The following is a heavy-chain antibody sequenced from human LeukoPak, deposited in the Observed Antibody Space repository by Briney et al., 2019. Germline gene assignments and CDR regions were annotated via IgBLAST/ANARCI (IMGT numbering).Heavy chain of an antibody. Sequence: GGSLRLSCAASGFTFSSYAMHWVRQAPGKGLEWVAVISYDGSNKYYADSVKGRFTISRDNSKNTLYLQMNSLRAEDTAVYYCAKASLYCSGGSCYSNYYYYMDVWGKGTTVTISS. CDR1: GFTFSSYA. CDR3: AKASLYCSGGSCYSNYYYYMDV. CDR2: ISYDGSNK. D-gene: IGHD2-15*01. V-gene: IGHV3-30*04. J-gene: IGHJ6*03.